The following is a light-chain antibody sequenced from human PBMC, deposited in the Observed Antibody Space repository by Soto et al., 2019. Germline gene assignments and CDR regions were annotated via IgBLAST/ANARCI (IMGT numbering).Light chain of an antibody. Sequence: QTLLTQPPSASGSPGHSVTISCTGTSSDVGGYNYVSWYQRHPGKAPKLMIYEVSKRPSGVPDRFSGSKSGNTASLTVSGLQAEDEADYYCSSYAGRNNYVFGIGTKVTVL. J-gene: IGLJ1*01. CDR3: SSYAGRNNYV. CDR2: EVS. V-gene: IGLV2-8*01. CDR1: SSDVGGYNY.